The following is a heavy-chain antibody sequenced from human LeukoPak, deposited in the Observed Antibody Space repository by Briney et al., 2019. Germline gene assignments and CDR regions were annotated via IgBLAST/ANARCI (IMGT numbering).Heavy chain of an antibody. V-gene: IGHV4-59*01. CDR2: VYGSGYT. CDR1: GASLRGWN. J-gene: IGHJ4*02. CDR3: ARETSLAGFASGLGFNY. Sequence: PSETLSLTCTVSGASLRGWNWSWIRQPPGKGLGWIGYVYGSGYTNYNPSLKSRVTMSIDTSKNHFSLKLTAVTAADTATYYCARETSLAGFASGLGFNYWGQGILVTVSS. D-gene: IGHD6-19*01.